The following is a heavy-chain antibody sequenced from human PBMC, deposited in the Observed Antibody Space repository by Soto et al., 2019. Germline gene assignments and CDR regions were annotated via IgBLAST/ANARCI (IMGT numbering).Heavy chain of an antibody. Sequence: ASVKVSCKASGYTFTGYYMHWVRQAPGQGLEWMGWISAYNGNTNYAQKLQGRVTMTTDTSTSTAYMELRSLRSDDTAVYYCARGIVATRKGDYWGQGTLVTVS. CDR1: GYTFTGYY. J-gene: IGHJ4*02. D-gene: IGHD5-12*01. CDR2: ISAYNGNT. CDR3: ARGIVATRKGDY. V-gene: IGHV1-18*04.